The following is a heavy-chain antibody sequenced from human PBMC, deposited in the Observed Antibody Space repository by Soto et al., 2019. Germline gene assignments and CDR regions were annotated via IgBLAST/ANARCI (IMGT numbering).Heavy chain of an antibody. V-gene: IGHV3-7*03. CDR3: TRKRFGMDV. CDR1: GFAFSSSW. J-gene: IGHJ6*02. Sequence: GGSLRLSCAASGFAFSSSWMSWVRQAPGKGLEWVANIKEDGSEKDYVDPVEGRFTITRDNAKNSLYLQMNNLRAEDTAVYFCTRKRFGMDVWGQGTTVTVSS. CDR2: IKEDGSEK.